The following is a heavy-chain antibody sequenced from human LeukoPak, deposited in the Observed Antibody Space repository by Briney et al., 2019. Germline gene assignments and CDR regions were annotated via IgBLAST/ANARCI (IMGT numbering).Heavy chain of an antibody. V-gene: IGHV4-39*07. CDR1: GGSISSSSYY. CDR2: IYYSGST. D-gene: IGHD3-10*01. CDR3: ASGTGGFGELIPFGY. Sequence: SETLSLTCTVSGGSISSSSYYWCWIRQPPGKGLEGIGSIYYSGSTYYNPSLKSRVTISVDTSKNQFSLKLSSVTAADTAVYYCASGTGGFGELIPFGYWGQGTLVTVSS. J-gene: IGHJ4*02.